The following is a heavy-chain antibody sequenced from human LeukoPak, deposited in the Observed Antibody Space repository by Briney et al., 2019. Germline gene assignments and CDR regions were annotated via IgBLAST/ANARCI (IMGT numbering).Heavy chain of an antibody. CDR1: GFSLSSRGMW. V-gene: IGHV2-70*11. CDR2: IDWDVEK. D-gene: IGHD3-22*01. CDR3: ARINYDSRYFDY. Sequence: GPALVKPTQTLALTCTFSGFSLSSRGMWVSWIRQPAGTALEWLARIDWDVEKYYSTSLKTRLTISKDTSKKQVVLTMTNMDPVDTATYYCARINYDSRYFDYWGQGTLVTVSS. J-gene: IGHJ4*02.